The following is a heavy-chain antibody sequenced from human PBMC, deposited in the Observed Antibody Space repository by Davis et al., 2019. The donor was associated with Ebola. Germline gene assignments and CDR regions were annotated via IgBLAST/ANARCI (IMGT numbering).Heavy chain of an antibody. Sequence: GESLKISCAASGFTVSSNYMSWVRQAPGKGLEWVSVIYSGGSTYYADSVKGRFTISRDNSKNTLYLQMNSLRAEDTAVYSCARGGRPRSTVTIGYWGQGTLVTVSS. CDR2: IYSGGST. V-gene: IGHV3-66*01. CDR3: ARGGRPRSTVTIGY. CDR1: GFTVSSNY. D-gene: IGHD4-17*01. J-gene: IGHJ4*02.